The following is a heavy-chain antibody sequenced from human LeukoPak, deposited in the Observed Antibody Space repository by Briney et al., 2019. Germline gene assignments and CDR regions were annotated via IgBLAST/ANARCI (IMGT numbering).Heavy chain of an antibody. CDR3: ARTEDYRFDY. CDR2: ISSSSNYI. D-gene: IGHD4-11*01. CDR1: GFTFSSYS. J-gene: IGHJ4*02. V-gene: IGHV3-21*01. Sequence: PGGSLRLSCAASGFTFSSYSMNWVRLAPGKGLEWVSSISSSSNYIYYADAVKGRFTISRDNAKNSLYLQMNSLRAEDTAVYYCARTEDYRFDYWGQGTLVTVSS.